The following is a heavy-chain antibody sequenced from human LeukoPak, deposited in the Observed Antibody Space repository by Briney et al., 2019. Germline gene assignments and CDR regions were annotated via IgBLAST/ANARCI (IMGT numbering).Heavy chain of an antibody. Sequence: GGSLRLSCAASGFTFSSYSMNWVRQAPGKGLEWGSYISSSSSTIYYADSVKGRFTISRDNAKNSLYLQMNSLRAEDTAVYYCARDGDSSGWLDYWGQGTLVTVSS. CDR2: ISSSSSTI. D-gene: IGHD6-19*01. V-gene: IGHV3-48*01. CDR3: ARDGDSSGWLDY. CDR1: GFTFSSYS. J-gene: IGHJ4*02.